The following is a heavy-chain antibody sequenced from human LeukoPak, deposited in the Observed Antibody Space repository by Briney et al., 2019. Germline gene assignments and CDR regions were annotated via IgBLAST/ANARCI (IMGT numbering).Heavy chain of an antibody. Sequence: GGSLRLSCAASGFTFSSYSMNWVRQAPGKGLEWVSYISSSSSTIYYADSVKGRFTISRDNAKNSLYLQMNSLRDEDTAVYYCARNLKLRFLEWLPNAGFDYWGQGTLVTVSS. CDR2: ISSSSSTI. CDR3: ARNLKLRFLEWLPNAGFDY. D-gene: IGHD3-3*01. V-gene: IGHV3-48*02. J-gene: IGHJ4*02. CDR1: GFTFSSYS.